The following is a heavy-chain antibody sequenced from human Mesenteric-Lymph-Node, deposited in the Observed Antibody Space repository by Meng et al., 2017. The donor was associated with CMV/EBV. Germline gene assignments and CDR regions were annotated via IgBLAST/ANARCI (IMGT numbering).Heavy chain of an antibody. Sequence: GSLRLSCTVSGGSISSSSYYWGWIRQPPGKGLEWIGSIYYSGSTYYNPSLKSRVTISVDTSKNQFSLKLSSVTAADTAVYYCAREIVGATGYFDYWGQGTLVTVSS. CDR1: GGSISSSSYY. CDR2: IYYSGST. J-gene: IGHJ4*02. CDR3: AREIVGATGYFDY. V-gene: IGHV4-39*07. D-gene: IGHD1-26*01.